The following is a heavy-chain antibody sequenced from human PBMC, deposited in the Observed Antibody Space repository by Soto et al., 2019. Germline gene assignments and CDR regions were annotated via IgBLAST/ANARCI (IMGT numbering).Heavy chain of an antibody. Sequence: PGRSLRLSCAASGFTFSSYWMSWVRQAPGKGLEWVANIKQDGSEKYYVDSVKGRFTISRDNAKNSLYLQMNSLRAEDTAVYYCARGTLTTYYYYCGMDVWGQGTTVTVSS. CDR1: GFTFSSYW. D-gene: IGHD4-4*01. V-gene: IGHV3-7*03. CDR3: ARGTLTTYYYYCGMDV. J-gene: IGHJ6*02. CDR2: IKQDGSEK.